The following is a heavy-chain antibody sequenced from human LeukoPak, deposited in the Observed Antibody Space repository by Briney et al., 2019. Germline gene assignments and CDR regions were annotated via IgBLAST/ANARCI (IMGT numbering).Heavy chain of an antibody. CDR3: ARRRGVSASLNYFDY. D-gene: IGHD3-10*01. J-gene: IGHJ4*02. Sequence: GESLKISCKGSGYRFTKYWIGWVRQMPGKGLDWMGIIYPGYPDTTYSPSFQGQVTLSPDNSISTAYLQWSSLRPPGTAIYYRARRRGVSASLNYFDYWGQGTLVTVSS. V-gene: IGHV5-51*01. CDR1: GYRFTKYW. CDR2: IYPGYPDT.